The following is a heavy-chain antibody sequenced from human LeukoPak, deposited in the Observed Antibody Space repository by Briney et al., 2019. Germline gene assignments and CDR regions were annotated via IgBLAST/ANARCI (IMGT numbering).Heavy chain of an antibody. Sequence: ASVKVSCKASGYTFTSYGISWVRQAPGQGLEWMGWISAYNGNTNYAQKLQGRVTMTTDTSTSTAYMELRSLRPDDTAVYYCAREPHYYGSGSYLVYFDYWGQGTLVTVSS. CDR2: ISAYNGNT. CDR1: GYTFTSYG. J-gene: IGHJ4*02. V-gene: IGHV1-18*01. D-gene: IGHD3-10*01. CDR3: AREPHYYGSGSYLVYFDY.